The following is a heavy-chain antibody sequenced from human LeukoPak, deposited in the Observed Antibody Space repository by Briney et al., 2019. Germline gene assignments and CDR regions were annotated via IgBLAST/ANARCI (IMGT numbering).Heavy chain of an antibody. CDR3: VREYSTTPDF. D-gene: IGHD6-13*01. Sequence: PGGSLRLSCAASGFPFSTYWMHWVCQAPGKGLAWVARIYSDGSSTTYADSVKGRFTISRDNAKNTLYLQVNSLRAEDTAVYYCVREYSTTPDFWGLGTLVTVSS. V-gene: IGHV3-74*01. J-gene: IGHJ4*02. CDR1: GFPFSTYW. CDR2: IYSDGSST.